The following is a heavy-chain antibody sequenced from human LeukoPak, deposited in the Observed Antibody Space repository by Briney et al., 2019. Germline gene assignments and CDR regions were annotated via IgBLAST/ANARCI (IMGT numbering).Heavy chain of an antibody. V-gene: IGHV3-21*04. CDR3: ARDFRGGYNFWSGYYTPYYFDY. CDR2: ISSSSSYI. J-gene: IGHJ4*02. D-gene: IGHD3-3*01. Sequence: GGSLRLSCAASGFTFSSYSMNWVRQAPGKGLEWVSSISSSSSYIYYADSVKGRFTISRDNAKDSLYLQMNSLRAEDTAVYYCARDFRGGYNFWSGYYTPYYFDYWGQGTLVTVTS. CDR1: GFTFSSYS.